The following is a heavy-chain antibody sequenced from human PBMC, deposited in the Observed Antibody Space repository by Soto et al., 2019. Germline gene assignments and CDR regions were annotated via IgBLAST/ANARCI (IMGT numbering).Heavy chain of an antibody. CDR1: GFTFSGSA. V-gene: IGHV3-73*01. CDR2: IRSKANSYAT. D-gene: IGHD3-3*01. J-gene: IGHJ6*03. CDR3: TRGYRDFWSAYYYYYMDV. Sequence: PGGSLRLSCAASGFTFSGSAMHWVRQASGKGLEWVGRIRSKANSYATAYAASVKGRFTISRDDSKNTAYLQMNSLKTEDTAVYYCTRGYRDFWSAYYYYYMDVWGKGTTVTVSS.